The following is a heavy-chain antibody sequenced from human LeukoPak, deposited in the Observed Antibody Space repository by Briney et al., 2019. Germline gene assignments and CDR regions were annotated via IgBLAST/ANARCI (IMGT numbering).Heavy chain of an antibody. CDR2: FVGGGSGT. CDR3: AKHGSSYYFDY. CDR1: GFTFTNYA. Sequence: GGSLRLSCAASGFTFTNYAMSWVRQAPGKGLEWVSSFVGGGSGTYYADSVKGRFIISRDNSENMLSLQMNSLRAEDTAVYYCAKHGSSYYFDYWGQGTLVTVSS. D-gene: IGHD2-15*01. J-gene: IGHJ4*02. V-gene: IGHV3-23*01.